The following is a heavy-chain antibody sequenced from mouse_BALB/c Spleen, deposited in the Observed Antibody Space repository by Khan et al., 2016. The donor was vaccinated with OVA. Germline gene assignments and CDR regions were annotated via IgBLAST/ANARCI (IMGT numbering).Heavy chain of an antibody. CDR2: IYPGISDT. D-gene: IGHD2-4*01. J-gene: IGHJ2*01. V-gene: IGHV1-5*01. CDR3: TRSYDSYYFDY. CDR1: GYSFTSYW. Sequence: VQLKQSGTVLARPGDSVKMSCKASGYSFTSYWIHWVKQRPGQGLEWLGAIYPGISDTRYNQKFKGKAKLTAVTSASPAYMALSSLTNEDSAVFYCTRSYDSYYFDYWGQGTTLTVSS.